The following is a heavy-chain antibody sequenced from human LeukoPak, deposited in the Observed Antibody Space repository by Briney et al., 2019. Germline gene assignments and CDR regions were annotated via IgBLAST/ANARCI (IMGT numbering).Heavy chain of an antibody. Sequence: GASVKVSCKASGYAFTSYDINWVRQATGQGLEWMGWMNPNSGNTGYAQKFQGRVTMTRNTSIGTAYMELSSLRSEDTAVYYCVRVGDYGWFDPWGQGTLVTVSS. J-gene: IGHJ5*02. CDR2: MNPNSGNT. D-gene: IGHD4-17*01. V-gene: IGHV1-8*01. CDR1: GYAFTSYD. CDR3: VRVGDYGWFDP.